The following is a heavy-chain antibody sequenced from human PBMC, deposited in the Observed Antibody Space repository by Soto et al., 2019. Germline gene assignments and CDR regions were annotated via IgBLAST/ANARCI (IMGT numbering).Heavy chain of an antibody. CDR1: GFSVSNYG. CDR2: VWKDGNTK. V-gene: IGHV3-33*01. J-gene: IGHJ3*01. Sequence: QVQLVESGGGVVQPGQSLRLSCAASGFSVSNYGMHWVRQAPGKGLGWVAVVWKDGNTKHYGDSVRGRFTIYRDNSKNKRELKMSSLRGEDTAVYCERGGGWTVGVFDFWAQGARVTVSS. CDR3: ERGGGWTVGVFDF. D-gene: IGHD3-16*01.